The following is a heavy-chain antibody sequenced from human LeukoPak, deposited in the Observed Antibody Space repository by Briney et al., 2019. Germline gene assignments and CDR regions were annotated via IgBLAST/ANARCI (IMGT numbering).Heavy chain of an antibody. D-gene: IGHD3-22*01. Sequence: GASVKVSCKASGGTFSSYAISWVRQAPGQGLECMGRIIPIFGTANYAQKFQGRVTITTDESTSTAYMELSSLRSDDTAVYYCARDEGYDSSGFPSDYWGQGTLVTVSS. J-gene: IGHJ4*02. CDR2: IIPIFGTA. CDR1: GGTFSSYA. V-gene: IGHV1-69*05. CDR3: ARDEGYDSSGFPSDY.